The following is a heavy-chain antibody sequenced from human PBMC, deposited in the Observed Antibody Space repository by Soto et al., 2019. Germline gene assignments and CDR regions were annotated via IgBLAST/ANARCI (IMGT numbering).Heavy chain of an antibody. D-gene: IGHD3-3*01. CDR3: ARGLARSGYSPAYYYYYMDV. Sequence: ASVKVSCKASGYTFTSYGISWVRQAPGQGLEWMGWISAYNGNTNYAQKLQRRVTMTTDTSTSTAYMELRSLRSDDTAVYYCARGLARSGYSPAYYYYYMDVWGKGTTVTVSS. V-gene: IGHV1-18*01. J-gene: IGHJ6*03. CDR1: GYTFTSYG. CDR2: ISAYNGNT.